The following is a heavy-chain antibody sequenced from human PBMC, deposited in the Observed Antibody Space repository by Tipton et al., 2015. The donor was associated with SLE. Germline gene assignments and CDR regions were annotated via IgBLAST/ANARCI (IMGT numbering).Heavy chain of an antibody. D-gene: IGHD2-15*01. CDR3: ARDRRGGVDAFDI. J-gene: IGHJ3*02. CDR2: IYSGGST. V-gene: IGHV3-53*05. CDR1: GFTVSSNY. Sequence: SLRLSCAASGFTVSSNYMSWVRQAPGKGLEWVSVIYSGGSTDYADSVKGRFTISRDNSKNTLYLQLNSLRVEDTAVYYCARDRRGGVDAFDIWGQGTMVTVSS.